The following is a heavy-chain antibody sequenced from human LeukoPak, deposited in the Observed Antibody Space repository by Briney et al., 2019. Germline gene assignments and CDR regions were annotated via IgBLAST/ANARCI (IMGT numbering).Heavy chain of an antibody. CDR3: AKDGTYYDFWSGYSTSAVALYY. V-gene: IGHV3-23*01. CDR2: ISGSGGST. Sequence: PGGSLRLSCAASGFTFSSYAMSWARQAPGKGLEWVSAISGSGGSTYYADSVKGRFTISRDNSKNTLYLQMNSLRAEDTAVYYCAKDGTYYDFWSGYSTSAVALYYWGQGTLVTVSS. J-gene: IGHJ4*02. CDR1: GFTFSSYA. D-gene: IGHD3-3*01.